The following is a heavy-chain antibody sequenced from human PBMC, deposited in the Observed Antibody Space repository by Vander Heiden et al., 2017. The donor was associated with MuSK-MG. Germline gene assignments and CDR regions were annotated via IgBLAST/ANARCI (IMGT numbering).Heavy chain of an antibody. V-gene: IGHV3-53*01. J-gene: IGHJ4*02. CDR2: IYSGGST. CDR1: GFTVSRNY. D-gene: IGHD2-2*02. Sequence: EVQLVESGGGLIQPGGSLRLSCAASGFTVSRNYMSWVRQAPGKGLEWVSVIYSGGSTYYADSVKGRSTISRDNSKNTLYLQMNSLRAEDTAVYYCAREAYCSSTSCYTGIDYWGQGTLVTVSS. CDR3: AREAYCSSTSCYTGIDY.